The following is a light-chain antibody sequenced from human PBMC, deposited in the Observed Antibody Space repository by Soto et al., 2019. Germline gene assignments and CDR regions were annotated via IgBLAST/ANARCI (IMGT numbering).Light chain of an antibody. Sequence: DIQMTQSPSSLSASVGDRVTITCRASQSITNYLNWYQQKPGKAPKLLISTASTLQTGVPSRFSGSRSGTDFTLTISSLHPEDFATYYCQQSYSTPRTFGQGTKVDIK. CDR2: TAS. J-gene: IGKJ1*01. CDR1: QSITNY. CDR3: QQSYSTPRT. V-gene: IGKV1-39*01.